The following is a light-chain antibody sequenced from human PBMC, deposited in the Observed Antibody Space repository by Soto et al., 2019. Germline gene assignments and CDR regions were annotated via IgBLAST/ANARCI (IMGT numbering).Light chain of an antibody. J-gene: IGLJ2*01. V-gene: IGLV2-14*01. CDR2: DVS. CDR3: SSYTSSSTPVV. Sequence: QSALTQPASVSGSPGPSITISCTGTSSDVGGYNYVSWYQQHPGKAPKLMIYDVSNRPSGVSNRFSGSNYGNTASLTISGLQAEDEADYYCSSYTSSSTPVVFCGGTKLTV. CDR1: SSDVGGYNY.